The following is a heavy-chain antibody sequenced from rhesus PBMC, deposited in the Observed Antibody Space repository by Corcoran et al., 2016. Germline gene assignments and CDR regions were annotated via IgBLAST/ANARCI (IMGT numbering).Heavy chain of an antibody. V-gene: IGHV4S14*01. CDR3: AGDALDS. Sequence: QVQLQESGPGLAEPSETLSLTCAVYGYSISRNYYWNWIRQPPGKGLEWIGSIDGRGGSNYLNPSLKRRVTLSVDTSKNQFSLKLNSVTAADTAVYYCAGDALDSWGQGVVVIVSS. CDR1: GYSISRNYY. CDR2: IDGRGGSN. J-gene: IGHJ6*01.